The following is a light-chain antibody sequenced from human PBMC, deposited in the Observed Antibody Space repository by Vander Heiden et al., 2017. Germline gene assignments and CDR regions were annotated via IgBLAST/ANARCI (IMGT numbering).Light chain of an antibody. CDR1: QSISSY. J-gene: IGKJ3*01. V-gene: IGKV1-39*01. Sequence: IQMTQSPSSLSASVGDRVTITCRASQSISSYLNWYQQKPGKAPKLLIYAASSLQSGVPSRFSGSGSGTDFTLTISSLQPEDFATYYCQQSYSTPFFTFGHGTKVDIK. CDR2: AAS. CDR3: QQSYSTPFFT.